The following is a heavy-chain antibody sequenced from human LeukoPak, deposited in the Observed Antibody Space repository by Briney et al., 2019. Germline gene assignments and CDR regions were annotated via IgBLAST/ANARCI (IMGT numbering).Heavy chain of an antibody. CDR2: LSYGGTNK. CDR3: ARDRSGYANDAFDF. D-gene: IGHD3-3*01. J-gene: IGHJ3*01. CDR1: GFTFSDYA. V-gene: IGHV3-30-3*01. Sequence: PGSSLRLSCAASGFTFSDYAMHWVRQAPGNGLEWVTVLSYGGTNKYYADSVKGRFTISRDYSKNTMFLQMNSLRAEDTAVYHCARDRSGYANDAFDFWGQGTMVTVSS.